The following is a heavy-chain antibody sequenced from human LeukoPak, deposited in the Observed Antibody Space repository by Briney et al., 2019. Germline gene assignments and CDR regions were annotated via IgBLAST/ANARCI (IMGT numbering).Heavy chain of an antibody. CDR2: IYHSGST. V-gene: IGHV4-38-2*01. J-gene: IGHJ4*02. D-gene: IGHD2-2*01. CDR1: GYSISSGYY. Sequence: PSETLSLTCAVSGYSISSGYYWGWIRQPPGKGLEWIGSIYHSGSTYYNPSLKSRVTISVDPSKNQFSLKLSSVTAADTAVYYCARQSSTGLSATDYWGQGTLVTVSS. CDR3: ARQSSTGLSATDY.